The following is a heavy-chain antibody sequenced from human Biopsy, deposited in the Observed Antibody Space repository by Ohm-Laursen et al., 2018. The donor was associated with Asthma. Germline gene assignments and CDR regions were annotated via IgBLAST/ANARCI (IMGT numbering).Heavy chain of an antibody. J-gene: IGHJ4*02. CDR3: ARHWDWGSFFDY. D-gene: IGHD7-27*01. CDR1: GYSISNGGYY. V-gene: IGHV4-39*01. Sequence: GTLSLTCSVSGYSISNGGYYWTWVRQRPGKGLEWIGNIYHRGNTKYNPSLKSRATISVDMSKNHFSLKLSSVTAADTAVYYCARHWDWGSFFDYWGQGTPVTVSS. CDR2: IYHRGNT.